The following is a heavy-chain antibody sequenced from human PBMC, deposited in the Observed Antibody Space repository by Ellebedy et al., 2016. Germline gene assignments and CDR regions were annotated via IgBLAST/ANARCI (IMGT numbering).Heavy chain of an antibody. J-gene: IGHJ3*02. CDR1: GFTFSSYG. CDR2: IWYDGSNK. V-gene: IGHV3-33*01. Sequence: GESLKISCAASGFTFSSYGMHWVRQAPGKGLEWVAVIWYDGSNKYYADSVKGRFTISRDNSKNTLYLQMNSLRAEDTAVYYCARAKTEYCGGDCYSFDAFDIWGQGTMVTVSS. D-gene: IGHD2-21*02. CDR3: ARAKTEYCGGDCYSFDAFDI.